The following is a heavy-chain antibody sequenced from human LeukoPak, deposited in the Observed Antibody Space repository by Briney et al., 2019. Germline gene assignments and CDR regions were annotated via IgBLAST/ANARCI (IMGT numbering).Heavy chain of an antibody. J-gene: IGHJ4*02. V-gene: IGHV3-11*04. CDR3: ARHVGISF. D-gene: IGHD7-27*01. CDR2: ISPSGTDI. Sequence: GGSLRLSCAVSGFTFSDTYMTWIRQAPGKGLESLSYISPSGTDISYADSVKGRFTISRDNAKNSLFLQMSNLRDDDTAIYYCARHVGISFWGQGTLVTVSS. CDR1: GFTFSDTY.